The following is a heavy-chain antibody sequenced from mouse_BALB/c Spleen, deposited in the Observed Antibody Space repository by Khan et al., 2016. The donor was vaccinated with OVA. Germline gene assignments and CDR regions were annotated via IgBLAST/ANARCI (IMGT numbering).Heavy chain of an antibody. Sequence: VQLQQSGTELVRPGASVKLSCTASGFNIKDTYMHWVKQRPEQGLEWIGRIDPANSYTKYDPKLQGKATITADTSSNPAYMQLSSLTSEDTAVFYCAYALLLDAMDYWGQGTSVTVSS. CDR2: IDPANSYT. V-gene: IGHV14-3*02. J-gene: IGHJ4*01. CDR1: GFNIKDTY. CDR3: AYALLLDAMDY.